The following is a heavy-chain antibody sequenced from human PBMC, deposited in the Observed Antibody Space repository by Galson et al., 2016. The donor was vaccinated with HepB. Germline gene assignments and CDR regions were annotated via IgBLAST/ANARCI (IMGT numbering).Heavy chain of an antibody. V-gene: IGHV3-30*04. CDR2: ISFDGTNK. CDR1: GFTFSRYA. D-gene: IGHD3-10*01. Sequence: SLRLSCAASGFTFSRYAMHWVRQAPGKGLEWVALISFDGTNKFYADSVRGRFTISRDNSKNTLYLQLNSLRAEDTAVYYCTKDGRYYGSGRGGLDVWGQGTTVTVSS. CDR3: TKDGRYYGSGRGGLDV. J-gene: IGHJ6*02.